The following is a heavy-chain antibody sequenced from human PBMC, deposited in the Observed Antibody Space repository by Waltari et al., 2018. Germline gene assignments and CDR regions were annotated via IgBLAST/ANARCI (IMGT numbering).Heavy chain of an antibody. CDR2: IYYSGST. Sequence: QLQLQESGPGLVKPSETLSLTCTVSGGSISSSSYYWGWIRQPPGKGLEWIGSIYYSGSTYYNRSLKSRVTISVDTSKNQFSLKLSSVTAADTAVYYCARQTLWFGELQNAFDIWGQGTMVTVSS. V-gene: IGHV4-39*01. D-gene: IGHD3-10*01. CDR3: ARQTLWFGELQNAFDI. CDR1: GGSISSSSYY. J-gene: IGHJ3*02.